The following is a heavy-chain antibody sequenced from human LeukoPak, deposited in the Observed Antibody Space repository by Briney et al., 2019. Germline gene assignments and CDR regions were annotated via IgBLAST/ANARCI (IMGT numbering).Heavy chain of an antibody. CDR1: GYTFTSYA. CDR3: ARSIIVVVPAAYNWFDP. CDR2: INAGNGNT. V-gene: IGHV1-3*01. J-gene: IGHJ5*02. Sequence: ASVKVSCKASGYTFTSYAMHWVRQAPGQRLEWMGWINAGNGNTKYSQKFQGRVTMTTDTSTSTAYMELRSLRSDDPAVYYCARSIIVVVPAAYNWFDPWGQGTLVTVSS. D-gene: IGHD2-2*01.